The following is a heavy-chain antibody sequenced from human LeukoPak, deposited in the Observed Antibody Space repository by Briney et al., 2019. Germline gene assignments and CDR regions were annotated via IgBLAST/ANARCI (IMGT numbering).Heavy chain of an antibody. V-gene: IGHV1-8*03. J-gene: IGHJ5*02. Sequence: ASVKVSCKASGYSSSTYDINWVRQATGQGLEWMGWMNPNSGNSGYAQKFQGRVTITRNTSISTAYMELSSLRSEDTAVYYCARGEAVAGTNWFDPWGQGTLVTASS. CDR2: MNPNSGNS. D-gene: IGHD6-19*01. CDR1: GYSSSTYD. CDR3: ARGEAVAGTNWFDP.